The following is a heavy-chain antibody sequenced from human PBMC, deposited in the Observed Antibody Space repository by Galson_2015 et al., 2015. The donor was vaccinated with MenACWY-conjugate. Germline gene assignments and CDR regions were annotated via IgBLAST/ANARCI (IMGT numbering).Heavy chain of an antibody. CDR2: ISSSGNTI. CDR1: GFTFSSYD. Sequence: SLRLSCAASGFTFSSYDMNWVRQAPGKGLEWVSYISSSGNTIYYADSVKGRFTISRVNAKNSLYLQMNSLRAEDTAVYYCARGVYDSSGYYFPWGQGTLVTVSS. V-gene: IGHV3-48*03. CDR3: ARGVYDSSGYYFP. D-gene: IGHD3-22*01. J-gene: IGHJ1*01.